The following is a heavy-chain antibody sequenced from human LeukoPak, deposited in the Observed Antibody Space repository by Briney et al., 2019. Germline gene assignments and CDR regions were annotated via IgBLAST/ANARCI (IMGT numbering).Heavy chain of an antibody. J-gene: IGHJ4*02. CDR2: IFSST. CDR1: GFTVISNS. V-gene: IGHV3-53*01. Sequence: GGSLRLSCTVSGFTVISNSMSWVPQAPGKGLEWVSFIFSSTHYSDSVKGRFTISRDNSKNTLYLQMNSLRAEDTAVYYCARRAGAYSHPYDYWGQGTLVTVSS. D-gene: IGHD4/OR15-4a*01. CDR3: ARRAGAYSHPYDY.